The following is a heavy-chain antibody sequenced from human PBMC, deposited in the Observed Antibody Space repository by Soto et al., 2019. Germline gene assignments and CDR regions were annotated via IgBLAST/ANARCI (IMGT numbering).Heavy chain of an antibody. J-gene: IGHJ4*02. CDR2: IYYSGST. CDR3: ARLVAVAGMRNFDY. D-gene: IGHD6-19*01. V-gene: IGHV4-39*01. Sequence: SETLSLTCTVSGGSISSSSYYWGWIRQPPGKGLEWIGSIYYSGSTYYNPSLKSRVTISVDTSKNQFSLKLSSVTAADTAVYYCARLVAVAGMRNFDYWGQGTLVTVSS. CDR1: GGSISSSSYY.